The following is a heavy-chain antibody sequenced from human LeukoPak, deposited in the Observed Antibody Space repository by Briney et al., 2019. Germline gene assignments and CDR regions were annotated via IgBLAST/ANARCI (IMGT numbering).Heavy chain of an antibody. CDR2: ISSNSGNL. Sequence: GGSLRLSCAASGFTFDDYAMHWVRQTPGRGLEWVSGISSNSGNLAYADSVKGRFTISRDNAKNSLYLQMNSLRAEDTAVYYCSTARSGSQDYYYMDVWGKGTTVTVSS. V-gene: IGHV3-9*01. CDR1: GFTFDDYA. CDR3: STARSGSQDYYYMDV. D-gene: IGHD3-10*01. J-gene: IGHJ6*03.